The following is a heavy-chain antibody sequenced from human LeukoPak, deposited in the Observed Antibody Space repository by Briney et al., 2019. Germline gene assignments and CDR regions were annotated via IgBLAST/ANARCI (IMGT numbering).Heavy chain of an antibody. V-gene: IGHV3-23*01. CDR1: GFTFSSYA. D-gene: IGHD3-22*01. Sequence: GGSLRLSCAASGFTFSSYAMSWVRQAPGKGLEWVSGISGSGDNTYYADSVKGRFTISRDNSKNTLYVQVNGLGTEDTAAYYCAKGSYYDSSGSFYFDYWGQGTLVTVSS. CDR3: AKGSYYDSSGSFYFDY. J-gene: IGHJ4*02. CDR2: ISGSGDNT.